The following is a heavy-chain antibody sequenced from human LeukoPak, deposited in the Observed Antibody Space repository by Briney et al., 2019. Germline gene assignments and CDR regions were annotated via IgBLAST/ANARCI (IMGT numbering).Heavy chain of an antibody. CDR2: INPSGGST. Sequence: GASVTVSCKASGYTFTSYYMHWVRQAPGQGLEWMGIINPSGGSTSYAQKFQGRVTMTRDTSTSTVYMELSSLRSEDTAVYYCARGSYDFWSGYLGVRGNNWFDPWGQGTLVTVSS. V-gene: IGHV1-46*01. CDR1: GYTFTSYY. CDR3: ARGSYDFWSGYLGVRGNNWFDP. J-gene: IGHJ5*02. D-gene: IGHD3-3*01.